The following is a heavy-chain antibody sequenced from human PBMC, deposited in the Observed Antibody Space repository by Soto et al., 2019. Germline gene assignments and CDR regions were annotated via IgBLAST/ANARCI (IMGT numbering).Heavy chain of an antibody. CDR2: IKSKTDGGTI. CDR1: GFTFTNAW. V-gene: IGHV3-15*07. J-gene: IGHJ1*01. D-gene: IGHD3-22*01. CDR3: VVSYYVISLYTSAEYFQH. Sequence: EVQLVESGGGLVKPGGSLRLSCAASGFTFTNAWMNWVRQAPGKGLEWVGRIKSKTDGGTIDYAAPVKGRFTISRDDSKNTLYLQMNSLKTEDTAVYYCVVSYYVISLYTSAEYFQHWGQGTLVTVSS.